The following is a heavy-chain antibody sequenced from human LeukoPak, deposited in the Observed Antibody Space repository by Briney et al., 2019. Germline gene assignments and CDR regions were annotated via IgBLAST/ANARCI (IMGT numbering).Heavy chain of an antibody. V-gene: IGHV3-23*01. D-gene: IGHD6-13*01. Sequence: GGSLRLSCAASGFTFSSYAMTWVHQAPGKGLEWVSIISDSGGSTYYADSVQGRFTISRDNSKNTLYLQMNSLRAEDTAVYYCATSTYSSSWFRRGYYGMDVWGKGTTVTVSS. J-gene: IGHJ6*04. CDR2: ISDSGGST. CDR1: GFTFSSYA. CDR3: ATSTYSSSWFRRGYYGMDV.